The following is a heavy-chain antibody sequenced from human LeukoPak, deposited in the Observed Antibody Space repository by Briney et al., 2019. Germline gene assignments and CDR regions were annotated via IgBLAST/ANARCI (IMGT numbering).Heavy chain of an antibody. Sequence: SETLSLTCAVYGGSFSGYYWSWIRQPPAKGLEWIGEINHSGSTNYNPSLKSRVTISVDTSKNQFSLKLSSVTAADAAVYYCARGSRYSSGWYVWNWFDPWGQGTLVTVSS. D-gene: IGHD6-19*01. J-gene: IGHJ5*02. V-gene: IGHV4-34*01. CDR3: ARGSRYSSGWYVWNWFDP. CDR1: GGSFSGYY. CDR2: INHSGST.